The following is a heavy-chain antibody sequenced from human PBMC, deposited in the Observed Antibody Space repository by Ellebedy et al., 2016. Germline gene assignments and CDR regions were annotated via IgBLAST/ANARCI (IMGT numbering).Heavy chain of an antibody. J-gene: IGHJ6*02. CDR1: GGSFSGYY. V-gene: IGHV4-34*01. CDR2: INHSGST. Sequence: SETLSLTCAVYGGSFSGYYWSWIRQPPGKGLEWIGEINHSGSTNYNPSLKSRVTISVDTSKNHFSLKLSSVTAADTAVYYCARCPYYHYGMDVWGQGTTVTVSS. CDR3: ARCPYYHYGMDV.